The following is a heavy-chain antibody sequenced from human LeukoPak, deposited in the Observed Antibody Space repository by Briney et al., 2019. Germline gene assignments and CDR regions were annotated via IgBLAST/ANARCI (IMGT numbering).Heavy chain of an antibody. CDR2: IYTSGST. V-gene: IGHV4-61*02. J-gene: IGHJ4*02. CDR1: GGSISSGSYY. D-gene: IGHD5-18*01. Sequence: SQTLSLTCTVSGGSISSGSYYWSWIRQPAGKGLEWIGRIYTSGSTNYNPSLKSRVTISVDTSKNQFSLKLSSVTAADTAVYYCARLRGYSYDLYFDYWGQGTLVTVSS. CDR3: ARLRGYSYDLYFDY.